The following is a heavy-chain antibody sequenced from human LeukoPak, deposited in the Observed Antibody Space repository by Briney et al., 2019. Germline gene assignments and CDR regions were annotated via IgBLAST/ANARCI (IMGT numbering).Heavy chain of an antibody. CDR2: LSHSGNT. J-gene: IGHJ5*02. CDR1: VGSFSGYY. V-gene: IGHV4-34*01. CDR3: GRGRGDFEIVTGYYRPLGFDL. Sequence: SETLSLTCALYVGSFSGYYGSCVPGPPGREGEGIRELSHSGNTNYLLSRKRRVHILVDASKNHISMNLSSVTPAETAVCYCGRGRGDFEIVTGYYRPLGFDLWGQGTLVTVSS. D-gene: IGHD3-9*01.